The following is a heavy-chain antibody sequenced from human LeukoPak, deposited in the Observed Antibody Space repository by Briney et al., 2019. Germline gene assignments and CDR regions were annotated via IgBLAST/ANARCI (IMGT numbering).Heavy chain of an antibody. V-gene: IGHV3-23*01. J-gene: IGHJ3*02. CDR1: GFTFSNYA. CDR3: ARDQLRIAGDDAFDI. Sequence: PGGSLRLSCAASGFTFSNYAMSWVRQAPGKGLEWVSAIRGSGDSTYHADSVKGRFTISRANSKNTLYLQMNSLRAEDTAVYYCARDQLRIAGDDAFDICGQGTMGTVSS. D-gene: IGHD6-13*01. CDR2: IRGSGDST.